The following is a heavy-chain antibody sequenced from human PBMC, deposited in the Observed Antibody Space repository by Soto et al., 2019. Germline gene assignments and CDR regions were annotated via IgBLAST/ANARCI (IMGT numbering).Heavy chain of an antibody. D-gene: IGHD1-1*01. CDR2: IRSKANSYAT. J-gene: IGHJ4*02. V-gene: IGHV3-73*01. CDR1: GFTFSGSA. Sequence: EVQLVESGGGLVQPGGSLKLSCAASGFTFSGSAMHWVRQASGKGLEWVGRIRSKANSYATAYAASVKGRFTISRDDSKNTEYLQMNSLKTEETAVYYCAYNWNEVWESVGYYFDYWGQGTLVTVSS. CDR3: AYNWNEVWESVGYYFDY.